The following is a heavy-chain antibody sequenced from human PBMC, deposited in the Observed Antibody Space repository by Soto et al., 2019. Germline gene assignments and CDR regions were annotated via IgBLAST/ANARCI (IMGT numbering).Heavy chain of an antibody. CDR2: INPNSGGT. D-gene: IGHD5-12*01. J-gene: IGHJ4*02. CDR3: ARDRVRWLQFPVGGPLFY. Sequence: GASVKVSCKASGYTFTGYYMHWVRQAPGQGLEWMGWINPNSGGTNYAQKFQGWVTMTRDTSISTAYMELSRLRSDDTAVYYCARDRVRWLQFPVGGPLFYWGQGTLVTVSS. CDR1: GYTFTGYY. V-gene: IGHV1-2*04.